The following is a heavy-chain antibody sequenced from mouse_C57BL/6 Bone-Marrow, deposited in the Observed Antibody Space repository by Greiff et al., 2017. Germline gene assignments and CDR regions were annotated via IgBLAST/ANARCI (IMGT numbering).Heavy chain of an antibody. J-gene: IGHJ1*03. V-gene: IGHV5-4*01. CDR1: GFTFSSYA. CDR3: ARESWYFDV. CDR2: ISDGGSYT. Sequence: VQLQQSGGGLVKPGGSLKLSCAASGFTFSSYAMSWVRQTPEKRLEWVATISDGGSYTYYPDNVKGRFTISRDNAKNNLYLQMSHLKSEDTAMYYCARESWYFDVWGTGTTVTVSS.